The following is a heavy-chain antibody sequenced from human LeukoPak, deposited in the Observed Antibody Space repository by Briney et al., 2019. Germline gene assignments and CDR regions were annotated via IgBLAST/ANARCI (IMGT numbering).Heavy chain of an antibody. D-gene: IGHD2-2*01. CDR1: GFPFSNAW. Sequence: GGSLRLSCAVFGPGFPFSNAWMSWVRQAPGKGLEWVANIKQDGSEKYYVDSVKGRFTISRDNAKNSLYLQMNSLRAEDTAVYYCAREGVVEPEYWGQGTLVTVSS. CDR2: IKQDGSEK. CDR3: AREGVVEPEY. V-gene: IGHV3-7*01. J-gene: IGHJ4*02.